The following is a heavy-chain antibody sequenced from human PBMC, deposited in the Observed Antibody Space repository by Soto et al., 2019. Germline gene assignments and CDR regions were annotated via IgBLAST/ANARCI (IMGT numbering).Heavy chain of an antibody. CDR3: TRHLSWRSSGADY. Sequence: EVQLVESGGGLVQPGGSLKLSCAASGFTFSGSAMHWVRQASGKGLEWVGRIRSKANSYATAYAASVKGRFTISRDDSKNTAYLQMNSLKTEDTAVYYCTRHLSWRSSGADYWGQGTLVTVSS. D-gene: IGHD3-3*01. J-gene: IGHJ4*02. CDR2: IRSKANSYAT. CDR1: GFTFSGSA. V-gene: IGHV3-73*02.